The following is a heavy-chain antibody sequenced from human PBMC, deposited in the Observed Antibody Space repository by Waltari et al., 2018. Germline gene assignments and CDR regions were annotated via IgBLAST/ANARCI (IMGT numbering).Heavy chain of an antibody. CDR1: GFPVRANY. Sequence: EVQLVESGGALVQPGGSLRLSCAVSGFPVRANYVTWVRQVPGKGRGWLSVIYAGGHTFYADSVKDRFIVSRDNPKNTVYLQMNTLRPDDTAIYYCARADSSGWYGFDYWGQGTLVTVSS. CDR3: ARADSSGWYGFDY. J-gene: IGHJ4*02. V-gene: IGHV3-66*01. CDR2: IYAGGHT. D-gene: IGHD6-19*01.